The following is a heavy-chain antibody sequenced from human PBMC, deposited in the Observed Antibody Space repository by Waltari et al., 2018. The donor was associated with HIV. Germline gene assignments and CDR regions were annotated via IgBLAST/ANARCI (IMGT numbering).Heavy chain of an antibody. D-gene: IGHD3-22*01. CDR3: ARDQYYDSRGTDAFDI. V-gene: IGHV3-21*01. CDR1: GFNFSSYS. Sequence: EVQLVESGGGLVKPGGSLRLSCAASGFNFSSYSMNWVRQAPGKGLEWVSSISSSSYIYYADSVKGRFTISRDNAKNSLYLQMNSLRAEDTAVYYCARDQYYDSRGTDAFDIWGQGTMVTVSS. J-gene: IGHJ3*02. CDR2: ISSSSYI.